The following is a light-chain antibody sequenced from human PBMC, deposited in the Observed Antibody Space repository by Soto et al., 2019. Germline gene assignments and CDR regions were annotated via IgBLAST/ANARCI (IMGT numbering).Light chain of an antibody. CDR3: LQYHNFWA. CDR1: QNIYYN. V-gene: IGKV3-15*01. Sequence: ILMTQSPATVSVSPGESATLSCRASQNIYYNVAWYQQRPGQAPRLLIYRASTRAPGVPARFSGSGSGTEFTLTVSSLQPEDFTVYSCLQYHNFWAFGQGTKVEI. J-gene: IGKJ1*01. CDR2: RAS.